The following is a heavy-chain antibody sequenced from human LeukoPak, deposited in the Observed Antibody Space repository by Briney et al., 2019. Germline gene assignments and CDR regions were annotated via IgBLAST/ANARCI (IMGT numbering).Heavy chain of an antibody. V-gene: IGHV3-64D*09. CDR1: GFSLRTYA. J-gene: IGHJ4*02. D-gene: IGHD3-3*01. CDR3: VKLNYDFWSGSRDVDY. CDR2: FSSSGDRS. Sequence: GGFLRPSCAALGFSLRTYAIHWVRQAPGKGLEYLSAFSSSGDRSYYAYSVKGTFTISRDNSKNTQYLQMTSLRAADTAVYYCVKLNYDFWSGSRDVDYWGQGTLVTVSS.